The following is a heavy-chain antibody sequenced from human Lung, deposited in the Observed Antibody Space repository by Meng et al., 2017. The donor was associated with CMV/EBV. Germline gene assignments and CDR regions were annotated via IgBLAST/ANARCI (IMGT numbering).Heavy chain of an antibody. J-gene: IGHJ4*02. D-gene: IGHD1-1*01. V-gene: IGHV3-48*03. CDR1: GFTFSNYE. CDR2: ISTSGSTM. CDR3: ARNGQKTGTPSNY. Sequence: GGSXRLXCAASGFTFSNYEMNWVRQAPGQGLEWVSYISTSGSTMYYADSVKGRFTVSRDNAKNSLYLQMNSLRAEDTAVYYCARNGQKTGTPSNYWGQGTLVTVSS.